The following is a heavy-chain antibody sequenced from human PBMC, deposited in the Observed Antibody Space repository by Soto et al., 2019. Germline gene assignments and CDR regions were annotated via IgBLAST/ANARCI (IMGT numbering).Heavy chain of an antibody. Sequence: PGGSLRLSCAASGLTFNSYWMHWVRHAPGKGLVWVSHINTDGSNTNYADSVKGRFTTSRDNAKSTLFLQMNSLRDEDTAVYYCAREFCSGGNCYTYYFDPWGQGIPVTVSS. CDR1: GLTFNSYW. CDR2: INTDGSNT. J-gene: IGHJ5*02. CDR3: AREFCSGGNCYTYYFDP. V-gene: IGHV3-74*01. D-gene: IGHD2-15*01.